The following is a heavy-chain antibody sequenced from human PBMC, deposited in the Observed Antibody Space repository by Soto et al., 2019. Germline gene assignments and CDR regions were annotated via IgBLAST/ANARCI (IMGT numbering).Heavy chain of an antibody. Sequence: EVQLVESGGGLVQPGGSLRLSCAASGFTFRSYWMSWGRQAPGKGLEWVANIKQDGSEKYYVDSVKGRFTISRDNAKNSLYLQMNSLRAEDTAVYYCARDKDGYSSGWGDYWGQGTLVTVSS. CDR2: IKQDGSEK. D-gene: IGHD6-19*01. J-gene: IGHJ4*02. V-gene: IGHV3-7*01. CDR3: ARDKDGYSSGWGDY. CDR1: GFTFRSYW.